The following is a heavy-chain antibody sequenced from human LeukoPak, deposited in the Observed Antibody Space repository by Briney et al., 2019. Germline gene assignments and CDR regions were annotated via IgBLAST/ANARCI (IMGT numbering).Heavy chain of an antibody. Sequence: GGSLRLSCAGSGFTFGGYGMHWSRQTPGKGLEWVAVIAYDGSRAFYADSVKGRFTISRDNSKNTMSVQMDDLRAEDTAVYYCTRYNNDHFDYWGQGTLVTVSS. D-gene: IGHD1-14*01. CDR1: GFTFGGYG. CDR3: TRYNNDHFDY. J-gene: IGHJ4*02. CDR2: IAYDGSRA. V-gene: IGHV3-33*01.